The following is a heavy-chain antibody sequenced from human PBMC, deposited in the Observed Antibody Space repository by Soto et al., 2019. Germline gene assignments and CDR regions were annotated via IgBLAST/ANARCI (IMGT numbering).Heavy chain of an antibody. CDR2: IIPILGMP. J-gene: IGHJ4*02. D-gene: IGHD2-2*01. CDR1: GDSLSSYA. V-gene: IGHV1-69*02. CDR3: ARHRDVTVPAALSF. Sequence: QVQLVQSGAEVKKPGSSVKVSCRASGDSLSSYAFSWVRQAPGQGLEWMGRIIPILGMPHYAQEFQGRVTITADKSTNTVYLGLGSLISDDAALYYCARHRDVTVPAALSFWGQGTLVTVSS.